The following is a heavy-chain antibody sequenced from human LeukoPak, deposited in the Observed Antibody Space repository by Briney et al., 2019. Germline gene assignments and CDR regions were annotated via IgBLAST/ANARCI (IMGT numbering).Heavy chain of an antibody. J-gene: IGHJ4*02. Sequence: PSETLSLTCTVSGDSISTSNSYWGWIRQPPGKGLEWIGSIYYSGSTYYNPSLKSRVTISVDTSKNQFSLKLSSVTAADTAVYYCAMRIAVGFDYWGQGTLVTVSS. CDR3: AMRIAVGFDY. CDR2: IYYSGST. D-gene: IGHD6-19*01. CDR1: GDSISTSNSY. V-gene: IGHV4-39*07.